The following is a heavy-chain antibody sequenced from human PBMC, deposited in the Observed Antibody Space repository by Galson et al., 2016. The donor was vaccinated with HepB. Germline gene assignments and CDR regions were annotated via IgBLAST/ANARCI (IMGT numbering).Heavy chain of an antibody. CDR2: IHYGGDT. CDR1: GDPMNKHGW. D-gene: IGHD3-3*01. Sequence: SETLSLTCAVSGDPMNKHGWWSWVRQPPGKGLEWIGEIHYGGDTSYNPSLRSRVIMSVDNSKNQFSLMLTSVTAADTAVYYCAGNGYYVLDFWGQGTLVTVSS. CDR3: AGNGYYVLDF. V-gene: IGHV4-4*02. J-gene: IGHJ4*02.